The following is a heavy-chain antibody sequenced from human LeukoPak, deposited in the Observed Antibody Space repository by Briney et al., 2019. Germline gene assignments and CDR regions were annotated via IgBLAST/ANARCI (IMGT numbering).Heavy chain of an antibody. V-gene: IGHV3-9*03. Sequence: GRSLRLSCAASGFTFDDYAMHWVRQAPGKGLAWVSGISWNSGSIGYADSVKGRFTISRDNAKNSPYLQMNSLRAEDMALYYCAKGPGAYYYGSGRFDPWGQGTLVTVSS. CDR1: GFTFDDYA. CDR2: ISWNSGSI. CDR3: AKGPGAYYYGSGRFDP. D-gene: IGHD3-10*01. J-gene: IGHJ5*02.